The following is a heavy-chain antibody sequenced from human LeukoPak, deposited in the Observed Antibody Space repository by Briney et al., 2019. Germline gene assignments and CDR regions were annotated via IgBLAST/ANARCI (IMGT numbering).Heavy chain of an antibody. Sequence: ASVRVSCKASGYTFTDYYMHWVRQAPGQGFEWMGWINPNDGDTNYAQKFQGRVTMTRDTSISTARMEVSRLRSDDTAVYYCARANFLYCSSTTCLFDYWGQGTLVTVSS. CDR1: GYTFTDYY. V-gene: IGHV1-2*02. CDR3: ARANFLYCSSTTCLFDY. J-gene: IGHJ4*02. CDR2: INPNDGDT. D-gene: IGHD2-2*01.